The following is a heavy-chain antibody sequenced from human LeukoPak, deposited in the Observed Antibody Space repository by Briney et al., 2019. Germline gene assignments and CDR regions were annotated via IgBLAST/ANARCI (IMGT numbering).Heavy chain of an antibody. CDR1: GYSISSGYY. D-gene: IGHD4-11*01. V-gene: IGHV4-38-2*02. Sequence: SETLSLTCAVSGYSISSGYYWGWVRQPPGKGLEWIGSIWHSGSTYYNPSLKSRVTISVDTSKNHFSLKLSSVTAADTAVYYCARDHDSNYASWGQGTLVTVSS. J-gene: IGHJ4*02. CDR3: ARDHDSNYAS. CDR2: IWHSGST.